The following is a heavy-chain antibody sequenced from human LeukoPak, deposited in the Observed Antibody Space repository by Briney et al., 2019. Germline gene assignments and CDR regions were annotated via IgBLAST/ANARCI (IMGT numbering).Heavy chain of an antibody. J-gene: IGHJ5*02. CDR1: GFTFSSYW. CDR2: IKQDGGEK. D-gene: IGHD3-3*01. CDR3: ARINAQSHNFWSGYPHGWFDP. V-gene: IGHV3-7*01. Sequence: PGGSLRLSCAASGFTFSSYWMTWVRQAPGKGLEWVANIKQDGGEKYYVGSVKGRFTISRDNAKHSLYLKMNSVRAEDTDVYYCARINAQSHNFWSGYPHGWFDPWGQGTLVTVSS.